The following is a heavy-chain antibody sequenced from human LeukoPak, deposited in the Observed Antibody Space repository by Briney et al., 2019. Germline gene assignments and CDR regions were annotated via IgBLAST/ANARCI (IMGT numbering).Heavy chain of an antibody. CDR3: AGELVALGPWCCQS. D-gene: IGHD4/OR15-4a*01. V-gene: IGHV3-23*01. CDR2: ITGSSTWT. J-gene: IGHJ2*01. Sequence: PGGSLRLSYNASGFTFGTYGFPWVCQAPGKGLEWVSGITGSSTWTYYADSVRGRFTISRDNSKNTLHLQMNNLTADDTAIYYCAGELVALGPWCCQSRGRGTLVTVSS. CDR1: GFTFGTYG.